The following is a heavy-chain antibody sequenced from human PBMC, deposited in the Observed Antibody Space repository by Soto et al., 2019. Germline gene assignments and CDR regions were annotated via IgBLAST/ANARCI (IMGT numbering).Heavy chain of an antibody. D-gene: IGHD5-12*01. CDR2: IFSSGST. V-gene: IGHV4-4*07. J-gene: IGHJ4*02. Sequence: SETLSLTCTVSGGSINTFYWSWVRQPAGKGLEWIGRIFSSGSTSFNPSLENRVAMPVDTSKNHFSLNLSSVTAADVAVYYCAREGSYSAYNFAHGIQLWSFDFWGQGALVTSPQ. CDR3: AREGSYSAYNFAHGIQLWSFDF. CDR1: GGSINTFY.